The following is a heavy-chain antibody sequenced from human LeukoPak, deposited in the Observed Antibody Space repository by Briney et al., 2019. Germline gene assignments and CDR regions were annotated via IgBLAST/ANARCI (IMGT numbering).Heavy chain of an antibody. CDR3: AKDLTTVVTSRSDD. J-gene: IGHJ4*02. D-gene: IGHD4-23*01. Sequence: GGSLRLSCAASGFIFSSYAMSWVRQAPGKGLEWVSAISNTGGSTYYADSVKGRFTISRDDSKNTLYLQMNNLRAEDTAIYYCAKDLTTVVTSRSDDWGQGTLVTVSS. CDR1: GFIFSSYA. CDR2: ISNTGGST. V-gene: IGHV3-23*01.